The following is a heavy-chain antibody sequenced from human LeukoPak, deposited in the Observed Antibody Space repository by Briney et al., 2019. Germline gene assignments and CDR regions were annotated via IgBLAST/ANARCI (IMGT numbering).Heavy chain of an antibody. V-gene: IGHV3-7*03. CDR3: ARREYCSSTSCYAENGYYGMDV. CDR2: IKQDGSEQ. CDR1: GFTFSSYW. J-gene: IGHJ6*02. D-gene: IGHD2-2*01. Sequence: QPGGSLRLSCAASGFTFSSYWMNWVRQAPGKGLEWVANIKQDGSEQYYVDSVKGRFTVSRDNAKNSLHLQMNSLRAEDTAVYYCARREYCSSTSCYAENGYYGMDVWGQGTTVTVSS.